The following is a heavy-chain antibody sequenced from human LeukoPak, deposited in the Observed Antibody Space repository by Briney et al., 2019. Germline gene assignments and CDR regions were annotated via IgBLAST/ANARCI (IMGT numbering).Heavy chain of an antibody. V-gene: IGHV4-34*01. D-gene: IGHD4-23*01. Sequence: SETLSLTCAVYGGSFSGYYWSWIRQPPGKGLEWIGEMHYSGATNYNPSLKSRVTLSIDKSSNQFSLDLASVTAADTAVYYCARFSPRAVGNYLDSWGQGTLVTVSS. CDR3: ARFSPRAVGNYLDS. J-gene: IGHJ4*02. CDR1: GGSFSGYY. CDR2: MHYSGAT.